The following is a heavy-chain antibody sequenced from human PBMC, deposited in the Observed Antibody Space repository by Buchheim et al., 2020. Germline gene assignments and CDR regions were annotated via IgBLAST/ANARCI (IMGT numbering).Heavy chain of an antibody. Sequence: QVQLQQWGAGLLKPSETLSLTCAVYGGSFSGYYWSWIRQPPGKGLEWIGEINHSGGTNYNPSLKSRVTISVDTSKNQFSLKLSSVTAADTAVYYCARPRYSYGYRGRRDGMDVWGQGTT. CDR1: GGSFSGYY. V-gene: IGHV4-34*01. CDR3: ARPRYSYGYRGRRDGMDV. J-gene: IGHJ6*02. CDR2: INHSGGT. D-gene: IGHD5-18*01.